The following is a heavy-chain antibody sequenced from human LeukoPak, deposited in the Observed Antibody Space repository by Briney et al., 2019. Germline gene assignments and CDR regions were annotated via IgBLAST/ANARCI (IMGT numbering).Heavy chain of an antibody. J-gene: IGHJ5*02. CDR3: AKAPRGFLWFVET. CDR1: GFAFSSYA. D-gene: IGHD3-10*01. Sequence: GRSLRLSCSASGFAFSSYAMHWVRQAPGKGLEWVAVISYAGTIKYYADSVKGRFTISRDNSKNTLYLQMNSLRAEDTAVYYCAKAPRGFLWFVETWGQGILVTVSS. V-gene: IGHV3-30-3*01. CDR2: ISYAGTIK.